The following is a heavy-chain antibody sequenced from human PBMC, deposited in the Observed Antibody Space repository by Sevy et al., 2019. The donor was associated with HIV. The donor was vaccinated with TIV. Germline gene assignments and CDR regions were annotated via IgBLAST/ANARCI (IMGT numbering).Heavy chain of an antibody. V-gene: IGHV4-61*01. CDR3: ALLAYSDYVGYFDP. CDR2: ISYSGSS. CDR1: GGSLNSGSYY. J-gene: IGHJ5*02. Sequence: SETLSLTCTVSGGSLNSGSYYWSWIRQPPGKGLEWIGYISYSGSSNYNYSLKSRVTISVHTSNNQFSLKLSSVTAADPAIYYYALLAYSDYVGYFDPWGQGTLVTVSS. D-gene: IGHD4-17*01.